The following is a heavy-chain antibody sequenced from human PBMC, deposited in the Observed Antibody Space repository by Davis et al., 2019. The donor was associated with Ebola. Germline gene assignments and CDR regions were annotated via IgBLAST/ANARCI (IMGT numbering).Heavy chain of an antibody. CDR3: ARTLGDDAFDI. V-gene: IGHV3-74*01. Sequence: GSLRLSCAASGFIFTTYWMHWVRQAPGKGLVWVARISSDGSSTSYADSVKGRFAISRDNAKNTLYLQMNSLRAGDTAVFYCARTLGDDAFDIWGQGTMVTVSS. J-gene: IGHJ3*02. CDR1: GFIFTTYW. D-gene: IGHD3-10*01. CDR2: ISSDGSST.